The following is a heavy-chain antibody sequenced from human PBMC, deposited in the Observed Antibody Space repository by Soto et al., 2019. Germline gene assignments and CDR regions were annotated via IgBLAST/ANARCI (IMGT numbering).Heavy chain of an antibody. V-gene: IGHV4-59*01. CDR1: GGSISSYY. J-gene: IGHJ3*02. CDR2: IYYSGST. CDR3: ARGEGEYDFWSGYYHFDAFDI. Sequence: PSETLSLTCTVSGGSISSYYWSWIRQPPGKGLEWIGYIYYSGSTNYNPSLKSRVTISVDTSKNQFSLKLSSVTAADTAVYYCARGEGEYDFWSGYYHFDAFDIWGQGTMVTVSS. D-gene: IGHD3-3*01.